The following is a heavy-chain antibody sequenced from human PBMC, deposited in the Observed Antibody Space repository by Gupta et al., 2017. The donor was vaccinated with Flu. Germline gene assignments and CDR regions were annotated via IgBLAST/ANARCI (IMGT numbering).Heavy chain of an antibody. D-gene: IGHD4-17*01. J-gene: IGHJ4*02. Sequence: VRQDPGKGLEWVSSISGSGGYIYYADSVKGRFTISRDNAKNSLYLQMNSLRAEDTAVYYCAGEVLAGPTAYDYWGQGTLVTVSS. CDR2: ISGSGGYI. CDR3: AGEVLAGPTAYDY. V-gene: IGHV3-21*01.